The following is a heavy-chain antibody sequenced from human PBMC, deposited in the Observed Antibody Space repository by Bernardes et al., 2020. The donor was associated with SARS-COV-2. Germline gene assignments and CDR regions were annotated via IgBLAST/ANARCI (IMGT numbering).Heavy chain of an antibody. CDR1: GGSISSYY. Sequence: SETLSLTCTVSGGSISSYYWSWIRQPPGKGLEWIGYISDSGSTNYNPSLKSRVTISEDTSKNQFSLKLSSVTAADTAAYYCAREDSSGYFVWFDPWGQGTLVTVSS. J-gene: IGHJ5*02. CDR3: AREDSSGYFVWFDP. V-gene: IGHV4-59*01. D-gene: IGHD3-22*01. CDR2: ISDSGST.